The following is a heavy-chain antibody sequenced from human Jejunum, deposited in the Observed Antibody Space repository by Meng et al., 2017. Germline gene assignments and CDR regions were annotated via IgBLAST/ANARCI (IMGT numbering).Heavy chain of an antibody. CDR2: ITGSSTYI. CDR3: ARSSSGPIY. J-gene: IGHJ4*02. Sequence: GGSLRLSCAASGFTFSSYSMNWVRQAPGKGMEWVSSITGSSTYIYYADSVKGRFTISRDNARNSLYLQMNSLRAEDTAVYYCARSSSGPIYWGQGKLV. V-gene: IGHV3-21*01. D-gene: IGHD3-22*01. CDR1: GFTFSSYS.